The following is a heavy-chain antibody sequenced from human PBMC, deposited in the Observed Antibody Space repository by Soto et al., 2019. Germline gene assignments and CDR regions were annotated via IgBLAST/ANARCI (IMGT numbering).Heavy chain of an antibody. CDR1: GFTFSTYG. D-gene: IGHD6-13*01. Sequence: GGSLRLSCAASGFTFSTYGMHWVRQAPGKGLEWVAVIWYDGSKKYYADSVKGRFTISRDNSKNTLYLQMNRLRAEDTAVYYCARVEHSSNWFYDFDIWGQGTMVTVS. J-gene: IGHJ3*02. CDR3: ARVEHSSNWFYDFDI. V-gene: IGHV3-33*01. CDR2: IWYDGSKK.